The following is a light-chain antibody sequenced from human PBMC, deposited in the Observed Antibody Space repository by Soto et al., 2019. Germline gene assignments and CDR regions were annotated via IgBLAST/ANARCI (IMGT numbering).Light chain of an antibody. Sequence: EIVLTQSPGTLSLSPLQIYTLSFRASESISSSYLAWYQQKPGQAPRLLIYGASSRAAGIPDRFSGSGSGTDFTLTISRLETEDFAVYHCQQYGSSPTFGQGTKVDIK. V-gene: IGKV3-20*01. J-gene: IGKJ1*01. CDR2: GAS. CDR3: QQYGSSPT. CDR1: ESISSSY.